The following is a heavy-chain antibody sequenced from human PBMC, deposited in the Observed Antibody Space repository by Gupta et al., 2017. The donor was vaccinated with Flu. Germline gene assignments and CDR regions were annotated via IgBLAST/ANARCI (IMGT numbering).Heavy chain of an antibody. D-gene: IGHD1-26*01. V-gene: IGHV3-21*01. CDR3: AREEDSGSYLDY. J-gene: IGHJ4*02. Sequence: EVQLVESGGGLVKPGGSLSLFCAASGFTFSRYSMNWVRQAPGKGLEWVSSISSSSSYIYYADSVKGRFTISRDNAKNSLYLQMNSLRAEDTAVYYCAREEDSGSYLDYWGQGTLVTVSS. CDR1: GFTFSRYS. CDR2: ISSSSSYI.